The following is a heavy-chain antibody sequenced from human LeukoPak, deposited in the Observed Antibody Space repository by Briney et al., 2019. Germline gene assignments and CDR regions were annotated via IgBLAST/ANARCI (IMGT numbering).Heavy chain of an antibody. J-gene: IGHJ3*02. CDR1: GFTVSSNY. V-gene: IGHV3-21*01. CDR3: ARQEKYSSSSAAFDI. Sequence: GGSLRLSCAASGFTVSSNYMSWVRQAPGKGLEWVSSISSSSSYIYYADSVKGRFTISRDNAKNSLYLQMNSLRAEDTAVYYCARQEKYSSSSAAFDIWGQGTMVTVSS. CDR2: ISSSSSYI. D-gene: IGHD6-6*01.